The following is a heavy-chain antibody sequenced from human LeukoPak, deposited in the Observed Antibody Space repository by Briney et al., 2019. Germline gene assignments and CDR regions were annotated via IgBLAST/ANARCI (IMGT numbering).Heavy chain of an antibody. J-gene: IGHJ5*02. CDR1: GGSISSGGYY. Sequence: SETLSLTCTVAGGSISSGGYYWSWIRQHPGQGLEWIGYIHKSGSTYYNPSIESRVTISVDTSKNQFSLKLRSVTAADTAMYYCARVTTAAWSDPWGHGTPVTVSS. CDR3: ARVTTAAWSDP. CDR2: IHKSGST. D-gene: IGHD4-11*01. V-gene: IGHV4-31*03.